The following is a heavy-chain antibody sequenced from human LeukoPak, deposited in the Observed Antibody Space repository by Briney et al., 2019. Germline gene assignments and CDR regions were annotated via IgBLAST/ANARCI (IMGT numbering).Heavy chain of an antibody. J-gene: IGHJ3*02. CDR2: IYHSGST. Sequence: SGTLSLTCAVSGGSISSSNWWSWIRQPPGKGLEWIGEIYHSGSTNYNPSLKSRVTISVDTSKNQFSLKLSSVTAADTAVYYCAKSNGYGLIDIWGQGTMVTVSS. CDR1: GGSISSSNW. D-gene: IGHD3-22*01. CDR3: AKSNGYGLIDI. V-gene: IGHV4-4*02.